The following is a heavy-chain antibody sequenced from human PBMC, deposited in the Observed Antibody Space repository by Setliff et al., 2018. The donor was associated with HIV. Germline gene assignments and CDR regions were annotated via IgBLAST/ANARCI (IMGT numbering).Heavy chain of an antibody. J-gene: IGHJ5*02. V-gene: IGHV4-34*01. CDR2: INHSEDT. D-gene: IGHD7-27*01. CDR1: GGSFSGHQ. Sequence: TLSLTCAVYGGSFSGHQWSWIRQPPGKGLEWIGEINHSEDTNYNSFLKSRVTISLDMSKNQFSLKLSSVTAADTAVYYCARCRLNGGFNLWGQGTLVTVSS. CDR3: ARCRLNGGFNL.